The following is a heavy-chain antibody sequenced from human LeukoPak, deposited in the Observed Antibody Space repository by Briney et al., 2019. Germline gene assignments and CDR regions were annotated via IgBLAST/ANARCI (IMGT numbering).Heavy chain of an antibody. CDR2: IGHTGNT. J-gene: IGHJ4*02. CDR1: GGSFSDYT. Sequence: SETLSLTCAVYGGSFSDYTWTWIRQPPGKGLEWIGEIGHTGNTNYNPSLKGRVTISVDTSKNHFSLKLTSVTAADTAVYYCARPSGGTPFKRFDYWGQGTLVTVSS. V-gene: IGHV4-34*01. D-gene: IGHD1-1*01. CDR3: ARPSGGTPFKRFDY.